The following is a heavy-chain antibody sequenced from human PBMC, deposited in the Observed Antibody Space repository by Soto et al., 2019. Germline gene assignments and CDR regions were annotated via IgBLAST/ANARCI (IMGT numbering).Heavy chain of an antibody. V-gene: IGHV1-3*05. CDR2: INAGNGNT. D-gene: IGHD2-21*02. Sequence: QVQLVQSGAEEKKPGASVKVSCKASGYTFTSYAMHWVRQAPGQRLEWMGWINAGNGNTKYSQKFQGRVTITRDTSASTAYMGLSSLRSEDTAVYYCARSIVVVTARDYWGQGTLVTVSS. CDR3: ARSIVVVTARDY. J-gene: IGHJ4*02. CDR1: GYTFTSYA.